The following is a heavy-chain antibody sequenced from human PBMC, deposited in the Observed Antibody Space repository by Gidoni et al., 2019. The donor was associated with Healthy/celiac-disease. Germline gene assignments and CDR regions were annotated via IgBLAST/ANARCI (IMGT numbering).Heavy chain of an antibody. D-gene: IGHD6-19*01. J-gene: IGHJ4*02. CDR2: INHSGST. V-gene: IGHV4-34*01. CDR1: GGSFSGYY. CDR3: ARAVRLDY. Sequence: QVQLQQWGAGLFKPSDTLSLTCAVYGGSFSGYYWSWIRQPPGKGLEWIGEINHSGSTNYNPSLKSRVTISVDTSKNQFSLKLSSVTAADTAVYYCARAVRLDYWGQGTLVTVSS.